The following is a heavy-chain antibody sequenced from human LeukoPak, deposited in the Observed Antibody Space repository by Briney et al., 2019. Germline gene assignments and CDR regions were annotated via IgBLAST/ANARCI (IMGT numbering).Heavy chain of an antibody. J-gene: IGHJ6*02. V-gene: IGHV4-59*01. CDR1: GGSISSYY. CDR3: ARVTRSGSYYYYYGMDV. CDR2: IYYSGST. D-gene: IGHD1-26*01. Sequence: PSETLYLTCTVSGGSISSYYWSWIRQPPGKGLEWIGYIYYSGSTNYNPSLKSRVTISVDTSKNQFSLKLSSVTAADTAVYYCARVTRSGSYYYYYGMDVWGQGTTVTVSS.